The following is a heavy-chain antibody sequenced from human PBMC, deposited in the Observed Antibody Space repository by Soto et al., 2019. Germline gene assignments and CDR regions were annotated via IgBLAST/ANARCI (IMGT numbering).Heavy chain of an antibody. Sequence: QVHLVQSGTEVKKPGASLKVSCKTSGYTFTTYGISWVRQAPGQGLEWMGWISTYDGDTRYGQNFQGRVSLTADTSTNTAYMEVTSLTKDDTAVYYCAIQAGNLDVWGQGTTVIVSS. D-gene: IGHD6-19*01. J-gene: IGHJ6*02. CDR3: AIQAGNLDV. V-gene: IGHV1-18*01. CDR2: ISTYDGDT. CDR1: GYTFTTYG.